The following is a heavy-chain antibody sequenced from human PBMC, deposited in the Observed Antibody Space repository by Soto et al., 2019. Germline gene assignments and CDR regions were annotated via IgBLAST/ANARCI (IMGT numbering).Heavy chain of an antibody. J-gene: IGHJ5*02. CDR2: IYHSGST. CDR3: ARARRETFDP. V-gene: IGHV4-30-2*01. CDR1: GRSISSGGYS. D-gene: IGHD1-26*01. Sequence: PSESLSLTCAVSGRSISSGGYSWSWIRQPPGKGLEWIGYIYHSGSTYYNPSLKSRVTISVDRSKNQFSLKLSSVTAADTAVYYCARARRETFDPWGQGTLVTVSS.